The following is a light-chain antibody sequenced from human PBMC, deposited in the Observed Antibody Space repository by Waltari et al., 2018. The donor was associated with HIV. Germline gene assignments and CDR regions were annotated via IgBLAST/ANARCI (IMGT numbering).Light chain of an antibody. CDR2: STK. CDR1: SGSVSTNSY. V-gene: IGLV8-61*01. CDR3: VLYMGSGVWV. J-gene: IGLJ3*02. Sequence: QTVVTQEPSFSVSPGGTVTLTCGLSSGSVSTNSYPSWYQQTPGHAPRTLIYSTKPRSSGGPTRFSGSILGNKAALTITGAQADDESDYYCVLYMGSGVWVFGGGTKLTVL.